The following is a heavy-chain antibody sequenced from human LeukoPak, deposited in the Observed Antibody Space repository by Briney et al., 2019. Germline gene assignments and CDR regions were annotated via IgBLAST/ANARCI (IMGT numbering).Heavy chain of an antibody. CDR3: ARKGVAAARHNWFDP. CDR1: GGSFGGYY. CDR2: INHSGST. D-gene: IGHD6-13*01. J-gene: IGHJ5*02. V-gene: IGHV4-34*01. Sequence: PETLSLTCAVYGGSFGGYYWSWIRQPPGRGLEWIGEINHSGSTNYNPSLKSRVTISVDTSKNQFSLKLSSVTAADTAVYYCARKGVAAARHNWFDPWGQGTLVTVSS.